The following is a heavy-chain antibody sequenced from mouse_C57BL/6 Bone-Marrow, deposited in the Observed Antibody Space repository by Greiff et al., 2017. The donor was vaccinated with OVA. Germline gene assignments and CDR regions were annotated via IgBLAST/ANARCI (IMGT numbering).Heavy chain of an antibody. CDR3: TNPFDYGSSYGDFDY. D-gene: IGHD1-1*01. J-gene: IGHJ2*01. Sequence: DVKLQESGAELVRPGASVKLSCTASGFNIKDDYMHWVKQRPEQGLEWIGWIDPENGDTEYASKFQGKATITADTSANTAYLQLSSLTSEDTAVYYCTNPFDYGSSYGDFDYWGQGTTLTVSS. CDR2: IDPENGDT. V-gene: IGHV14-4*01. CDR1: GFNIKDDY.